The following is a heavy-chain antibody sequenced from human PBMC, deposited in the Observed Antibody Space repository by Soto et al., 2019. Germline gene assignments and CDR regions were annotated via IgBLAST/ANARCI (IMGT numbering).Heavy chain of an antibody. D-gene: IGHD6-19*01. CDR1: GFTFSSYG. CDR2: IWYDGSNK. CDR3: ARAPVPLLAVGGYFDY. V-gene: IGHV3-33*01. Sequence: QVQLVESGGGVVQPGRSLRLSCAASGFTFSSYGMHWVRQAPGKGLEWVAVIWYDGSNKYYADSVKGRFTISRDNSKNTLYLQMNSLRAEDTAVYYCARAPVPLLAVGGYFDYWGQGTLVTVSS. J-gene: IGHJ4*02.